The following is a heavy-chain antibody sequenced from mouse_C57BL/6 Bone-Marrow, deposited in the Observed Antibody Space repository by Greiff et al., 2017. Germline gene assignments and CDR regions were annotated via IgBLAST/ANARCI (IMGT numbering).Heavy chain of an antibody. Sequence: QVHVKQPGAELVKPGASVKLSCKASGYTFTSYWMHWVKQRPGQGLEWIGMIHPNSGSTNYNEKFKSKATLTVDKSSSTAYMQLSSLTSEDSAVYYSYDYDVGGFDYWGQGTTLTVSS. V-gene: IGHV1-64*01. D-gene: IGHD2-4*01. CDR3: YDYDVGGFDY. CDR1: GYTFTSYW. CDR2: IHPNSGST. J-gene: IGHJ2*01.